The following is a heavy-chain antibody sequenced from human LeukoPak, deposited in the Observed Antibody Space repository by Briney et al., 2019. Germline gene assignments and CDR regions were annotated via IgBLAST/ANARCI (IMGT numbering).Heavy chain of an antibody. V-gene: IGHV4-59*01. D-gene: IGHD6-6*01. CDR1: GGSISTYY. J-gene: IGHJ1*01. Sequence: SETLSLTCTVSGGSISTYYWNWIRQPPGKGLEWIGYIYHRGSTNYNPSLQSRVTISVDTSKNQFSLNLNSVTAADTAVYYCARGGAARLHFQNWGQGTLVTVSS. CDR3: ARGGAARLHFQN. CDR2: IYHRGST.